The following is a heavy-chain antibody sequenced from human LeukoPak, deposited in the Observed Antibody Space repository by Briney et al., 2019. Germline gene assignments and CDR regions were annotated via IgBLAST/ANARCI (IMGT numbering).Heavy chain of an antibody. CDR1: KFTFRYYA. Sequence: GGSLRLSCVGSKFTFRYYAMHWVRQAPGRGLEWVAGINGDGGGVAYADSVVGRFTISRDYAETSLYLQMNSLRPEDTALYYCARDRGGKVDTDAVEYWGQGTQVAVSS. V-gene: IGHV3-9*01. CDR3: ARDRGGKVDTDAVEY. J-gene: IGHJ4*02. D-gene: IGHD5-18*01. CDR2: INGDGGGV.